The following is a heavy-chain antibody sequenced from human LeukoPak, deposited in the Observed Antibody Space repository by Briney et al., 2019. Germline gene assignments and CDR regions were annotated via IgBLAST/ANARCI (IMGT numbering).Heavy chain of an antibody. CDR1: GYTFTTYN. J-gene: IGHJ6*04. V-gene: IGHV1-8*02. Sequence: ASVKVSCKASGYTFTTYNINWVRQAPGERLEWMGWMNPNSGNTGYAQKFQGRVTMTRNTSISTAYMELSSLRSEDTAVYYCARGGWLNVWGKGTTVTISS. CDR3: ARGGWLNV. CDR2: MNPNSGNT. D-gene: IGHD5-12*01.